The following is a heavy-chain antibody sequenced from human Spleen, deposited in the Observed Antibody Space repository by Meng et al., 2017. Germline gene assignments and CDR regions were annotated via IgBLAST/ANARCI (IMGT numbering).Heavy chain of an antibody. CDR2: IWYDGYNT. Sequence: GESLKISCAASGFTFSSYGMHWVRQAPGKGLEWVSRIWYDGYNTYYTDSVKGRFTISRDNSKNTLNLQMNSLRAEDTAVYYCAKEVRDSSGYYPDDWGQGTMVTVSS. V-gene: IGHV3-33*06. CDR3: AKEVRDSSGYYPDD. D-gene: IGHD3-22*01. CDR1: GFTFSSYG. J-gene: IGHJ4*02.